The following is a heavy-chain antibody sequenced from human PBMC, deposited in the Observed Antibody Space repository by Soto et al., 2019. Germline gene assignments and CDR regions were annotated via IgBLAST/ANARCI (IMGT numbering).Heavy chain of an antibody. CDR2: ISGSGESK. Sequence: GVSLRLSCAASGFTFSKYALTWVRQAPGKGLEWVSAISGSGESKYDADSVKGRFTISRDNSKNTLYLEMNSLRPEDTAMYYCAKTSGVIVVVTSFDHWGQGTLVTVSS. J-gene: IGHJ4*02. D-gene: IGHD3-22*01. V-gene: IGHV3-23*01. CDR3: AKTSGVIVVVTSFDH. CDR1: GFTFSKYA.